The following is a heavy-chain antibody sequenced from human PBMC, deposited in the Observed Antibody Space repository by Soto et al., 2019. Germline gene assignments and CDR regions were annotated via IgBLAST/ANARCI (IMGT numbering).Heavy chain of an antibody. CDR3: ARSTGTTIPNNYYYYYYMDV. Sequence: ASVKVSCKASGYTFTGYYMHWVRQAPGQGLEWMGWINPNSGGTNYAQKFQGWVTMTRDTCISTAYMELSRLRSDDTAVYYCARSTGTTIPNNYYYYYYMDVWGKGTLVTVSS. D-gene: IGHD1-1*01. CDR2: INPNSGGT. V-gene: IGHV1-2*04. J-gene: IGHJ6*03. CDR1: GYTFTGYY.